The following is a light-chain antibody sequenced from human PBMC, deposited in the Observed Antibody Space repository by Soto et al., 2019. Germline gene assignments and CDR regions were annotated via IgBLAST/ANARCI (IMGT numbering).Light chain of an antibody. CDR2: EVS. Sequence: QSALTQPPSASGSPGQSVTISCTGTSSEVGAYDYVSWYQQHPGKAPKLVIYEVSKRPSGVPHRFSGSKSGNTASLTVSGLRAEDEADYYCSSYAGSNIFVVFGGGTKLTVL. CDR1: SSEVGAYDY. V-gene: IGLV2-8*01. CDR3: SSYAGSNIFVV. J-gene: IGLJ2*01.